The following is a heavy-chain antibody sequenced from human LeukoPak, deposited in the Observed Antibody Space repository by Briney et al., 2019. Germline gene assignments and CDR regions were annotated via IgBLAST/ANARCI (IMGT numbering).Heavy chain of an antibody. D-gene: IGHD3-3*01. CDR2: IYHSGST. V-gene: IGHV4-30-2*01. CDR1: GGSISSGGYY. CDR3: ASQSRFLPGY. J-gene: IGHJ4*02. Sequence: SQTLSLTCTVSGGSISSGGYYWSWIRQPPGKGLEWIGYIYHSGSTYYNPSLKSRVTISVDRSKNQFSLKLSSVTAADTAVYYCASQSRFLPGYWGQGTLVTVSS.